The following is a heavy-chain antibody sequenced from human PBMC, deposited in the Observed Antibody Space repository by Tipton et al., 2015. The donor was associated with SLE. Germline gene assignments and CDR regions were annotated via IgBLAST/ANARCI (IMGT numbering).Heavy chain of an antibody. V-gene: IGHV4-61*08. Sequence: LRLSCTVSGGSISSGDYYWSWIRQPPGKGLEWIGYIYYSGSTNYNPSLKSRVTISVDTSKNQFSLKLTSVTAADTAVYYCARGGTARTLLSWGQGTLVTVSS. CDR1: GGSISSGDYY. D-gene: IGHD3-16*01. J-gene: IGHJ4*02. CDR2: IYYSGST. CDR3: ARGGTARTLLS.